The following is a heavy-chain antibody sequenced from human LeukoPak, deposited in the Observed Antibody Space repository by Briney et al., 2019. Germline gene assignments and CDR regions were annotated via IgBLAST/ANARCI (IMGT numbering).Heavy chain of an antibody. Sequence: PSETLSLTCTVSGGSISSSSYYWGWIRQPPGKGLEWIGSIYYSGSTYYNPSLKSRVTISVDTSKNQFSLKLSSVTAADTAVYYCARSPPDDGYWGQGTLVTVSS. J-gene: IGHJ4*02. CDR2: IYYSGST. V-gene: IGHV4-39*07. D-gene: IGHD1-14*01. CDR3: ARSPPDDGY. CDR1: GGSISSSSYY.